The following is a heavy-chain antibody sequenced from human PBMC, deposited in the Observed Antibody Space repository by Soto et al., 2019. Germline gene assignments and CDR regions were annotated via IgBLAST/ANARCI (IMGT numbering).Heavy chain of an antibody. V-gene: IGHV4-30-4*01. D-gene: IGHD2-15*01. Sequence: LSLTCTVSGGSISSGDYYWSWIRQPPGKGLEWIGYIYYSGSTYYNPSLKSRVTISVDTSKNQLSLKLSSVTAADTAVYYCARDRGVGYCSGGSCADYYYYGMDVWGQGTTVTVSS. J-gene: IGHJ6*02. CDR1: GGSISSGDYY. CDR3: ARDRGVGYCSGGSCADYYYYGMDV. CDR2: IYYSGST.